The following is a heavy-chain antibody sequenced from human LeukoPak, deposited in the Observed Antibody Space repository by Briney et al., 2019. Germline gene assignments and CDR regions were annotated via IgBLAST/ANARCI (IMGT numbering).Heavy chain of an antibody. CDR3: AVGPFDY. Sequence: SETLSLTCTVSGGSISSGSYYWGWIRQPPGKGLEWIGRIYYSGSTYYNPSLQSRVTISIDTSKNQFSLKLSSVTAADTAVYYCAVGPFDYWGQGTLVTVSS. CDR1: GGSISSGSYY. CDR2: IYYSGST. J-gene: IGHJ4*02. V-gene: IGHV4-39*07. D-gene: IGHD1-26*01.